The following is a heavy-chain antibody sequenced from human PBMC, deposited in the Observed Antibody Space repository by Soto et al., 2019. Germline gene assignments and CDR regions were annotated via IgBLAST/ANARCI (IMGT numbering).Heavy chain of an antibody. CDR1: GVSVSSAGYY. CDR3: ARFVNYYYYGMDV. CDR2: VSYSGST. D-gene: IGHD2-15*01. J-gene: IGHJ6*02. Sequence: SETLSLTCTVSGVSVSSAGYYWTWIRQHPGKGLEWIGYVSYSGSTYYNSSLRSRLTISLDTSKSQFSLKLNSVTAADTAVYYCARFVNYYYYGMDVWGQGTTVTVSS. V-gene: IGHV4-31*03.